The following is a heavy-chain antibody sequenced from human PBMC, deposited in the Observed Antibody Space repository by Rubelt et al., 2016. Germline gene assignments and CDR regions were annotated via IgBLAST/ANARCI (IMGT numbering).Heavy chain of an antibody. J-gene: IGHJ6*02. D-gene: IGHD1-26*01. CDR1: GYTFTSYG. CDR3: ARFDFSLGATTDYYGMDV. Sequence: VKVSCKASGYTFTSYGISWVRQAPGQGLEWMGWISAYNGNTNYAQKLQGRVTMTTDTSTSTAYMELRSLRSDDTAVYYCARFDFSLGATTDYYGMDVWGQGTTVTVSS. CDR2: ISAYNGNT. V-gene: IGHV1-18*01.